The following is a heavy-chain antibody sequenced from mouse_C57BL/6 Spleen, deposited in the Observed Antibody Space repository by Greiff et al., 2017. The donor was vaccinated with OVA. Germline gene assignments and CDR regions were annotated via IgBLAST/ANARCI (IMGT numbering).Heavy chain of an antibody. D-gene: IGHD2-3*01. J-gene: IGHJ3*01. Sequence: EVKVEESGGGLVKPGGSLKLSCAASGFTFSDYGMHWVRQAPEKGLEWVAYISSGSSTIYYADTVKGRFTISRDNAKNTLFLQMTSLRSEDTAMYYCASIYDGYYGAYWGQGTLVTVSA. V-gene: IGHV5-17*01. CDR2: ISSGSSTI. CDR1: GFTFSDYG. CDR3: ASIYDGYYGAY.